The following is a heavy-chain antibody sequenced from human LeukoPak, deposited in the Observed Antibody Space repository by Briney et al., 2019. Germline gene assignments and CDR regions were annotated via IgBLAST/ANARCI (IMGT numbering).Heavy chain of an antibody. CDR2: ITTYNGNT. Sequence: ASVKVSCKASGYSLTTYGITWVRQAPGQGLEWMGWITTYNGNTNYARKLQGRVTMTTDTSTNTACMELGSLRPDDTAVYYCARLIEYRTSSRVFDIWGQGTMVTVSS. CDR3: ARLIEYRTSSRVFDI. V-gene: IGHV1-18*01. J-gene: IGHJ3*02. D-gene: IGHD6-6*01. CDR1: GYSLTTYG.